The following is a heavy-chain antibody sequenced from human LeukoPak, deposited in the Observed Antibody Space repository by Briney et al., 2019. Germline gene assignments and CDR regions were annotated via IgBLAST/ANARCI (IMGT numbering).Heavy chain of an antibody. CDR2: IWYDGSNK. V-gene: IGHV3-33*06. Sequence: GSLRLSCAASGFTFSSYGMHWVRQAPGKGLEWVAVIWYDGSNKYYADSVKGRFTISRDNSKNTLYLQMNSLRAEDTAVYYCAKGLGSGRPRYYFDYWGQGTLVTVSS. D-gene: IGHD6-19*01. CDR3: AKGLGSGRPRYYFDY. CDR1: GFTFSSYG. J-gene: IGHJ4*02.